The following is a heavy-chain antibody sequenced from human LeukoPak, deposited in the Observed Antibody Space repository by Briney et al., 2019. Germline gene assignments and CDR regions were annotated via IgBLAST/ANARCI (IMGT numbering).Heavy chain of an antibody. D-gene: IGHD3-22*01. V-gene: IGHV3-7*01. CDR1: GFTFSSYW. J-gene: IGHJ4*02. CDR3: ARGVDYYDSSGYYSYYFDY. Sequence: GGSLRLSCAASGFTFSSYWMSWVRQAPGKGLEWVAHINQDGRDKYYVDSVKGRFTISRDNAKNSLYLQMNSLRAEDTAVYYCARGVDYYDSSGYYSYYFDYWGQGTLVTVSS. CDR2: INQDGRDK.